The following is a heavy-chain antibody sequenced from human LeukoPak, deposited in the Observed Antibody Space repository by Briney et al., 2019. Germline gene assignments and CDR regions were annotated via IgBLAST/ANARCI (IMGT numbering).Heavy chain of an antibody. Sequence: SETLSLTCAVYGGSFSGYYWSWIRQPPGKGLEWIGEINHSGSTHYNPSLKSRVTISVDTSKNQFSLKLSSVTAADTAVYYCARGKRWLQSGNWGQGTLVTVSS. CDR3: ARGKRWLQSGN. D-gene: IGHD5-24*01. J-gene: IGHJ4*02. CDR2: INHSGST. V-gene: IGHV4-34*01. CDR1: GGSFSGYY.